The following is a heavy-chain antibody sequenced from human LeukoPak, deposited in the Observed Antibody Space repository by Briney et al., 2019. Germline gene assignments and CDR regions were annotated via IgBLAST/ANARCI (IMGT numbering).Heavy chain of an antibody. Sequence: LETLSLSCTVSGGSISSSSYYWGWIRQPPGKGLEWIGSIYYSGSTYYNPSLKSRVTISVDTSKSQFSLKLSSVTAADTAVYYCARLSPNPSYYDIAVAGFHKPYYYYGMDVWGQGTTVTVSS. CDR2: IYYSGST. CDR1: GGSISSSSYY. CDR3: ARLSPNPSYYDIAVAGFHKPYYYYGMDV. J-gene: IGHJ6*02. D-gene: IGHD6-19*01. V-gene: IGHV4-39*01.